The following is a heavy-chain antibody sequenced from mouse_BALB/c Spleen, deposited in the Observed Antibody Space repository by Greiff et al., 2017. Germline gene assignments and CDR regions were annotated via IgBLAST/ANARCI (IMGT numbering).Heavy chain of an antibody. J-gene: IGHJ1*01. CDR1: GFTFTDYY. CDR2: IRNKANGYTT. CDR3: ARDWYFDV. Sequence: EVHLVESGGGLVQPGGSLRLSCATSGFTFTDYYMSWVRQPPGKALEWLGFIRNKANGYTTEYSASVKGRFTISRDNSQSILYLQMNTLRAEDSATYYCARDWYFDVWGAGTTVTVSS. V-gene: IGHV7-3*02.